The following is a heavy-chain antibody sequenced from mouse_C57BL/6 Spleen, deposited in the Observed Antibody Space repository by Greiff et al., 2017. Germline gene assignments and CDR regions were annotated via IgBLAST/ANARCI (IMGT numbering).Heavy chain of an antibody. J-gene: IGHJ1*03. CDR3: ARSGYYGSVYWYFDV. D-gene: IGHD1-1*01. Sequence: QVQLQQPGAELVMPGASVKLSCKASGYTFTSYWMHWVKQRPGQGLEWIGEIDPSDSYTNYNQKFKGKSTLTVDKSSSTAYMQLSSLTSEDSAVYYCARSGYYGSVYWYFDVWGTGTTGTVSS. CDR2: IDPSDSYT. V-gene: IGHV1-69*01. CDR1: GYTFTSYW.